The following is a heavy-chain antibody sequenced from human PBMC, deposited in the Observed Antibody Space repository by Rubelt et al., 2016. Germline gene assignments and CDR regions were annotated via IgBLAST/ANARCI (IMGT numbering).Heavy chain of an antibody. Sequence: QVQLVQSGDEVKKPGASVKVSCTASGYTFNRNSISWVRQAPGQGLEWMGWISNYDGDTKYAQRFQDRVTMTIDTSTTTAYIELRSLRSDDTAVYFDYWAQGTLVTVSS. J-gene: IGHJ4*02. CDR2: ISNYDGDT. V-gene: IGHV1-18*01. CDR1: GYTFNRNS. CDR3: Y.